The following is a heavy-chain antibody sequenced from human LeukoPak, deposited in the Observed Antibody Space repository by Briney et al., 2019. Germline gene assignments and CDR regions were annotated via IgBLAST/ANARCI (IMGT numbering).Heavy chain of an antibody. D-gene: IGHD3-22*01. Sequence: SETLSLTRTVSGGSISSSSYYWGWIRQPPGKGLEWIGSIYYSGSTYYNPSLKSRVTISVDTSKNQFSLKLSSVTAADTAVYYCARNEDYYDSSVPGYWGQGTLVTVSS. CDR2: IYYSGST. CDR1: GGSISSSSYY. V-gene: IGHV4-39*07. J-gene: IGHJ4*02. CDR3: ARNEDYYDSSVPGY.